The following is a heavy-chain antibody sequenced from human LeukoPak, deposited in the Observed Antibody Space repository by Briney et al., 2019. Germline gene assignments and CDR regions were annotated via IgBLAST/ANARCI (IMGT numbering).Heavy chain of an antibody. D-gene: IGHD3-16*02. J-gene: IGHJ4*02. V-gene: IGHV3-30*18. CDR2: ISYDGSNK. CDR1: GFIFSNDA. Sequence: GGSLRLSCAASGFIFSNDAMHWVRQAPGKGLEWVAVISYDGSNKYYADSVKGRFTISRDNSKNTLYLQMNSLRAEDTAVYYCAKDGSYDYVWGSYRYIDYWGQGTLVTVSS. CDR3: AKDGSYDYVWGSYRYIDY.